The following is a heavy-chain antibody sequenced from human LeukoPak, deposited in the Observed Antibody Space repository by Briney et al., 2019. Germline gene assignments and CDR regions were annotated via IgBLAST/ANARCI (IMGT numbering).Heavy chain of an antibody. CDR2: IRSKAYGGTT. J-gene: IGHJ4*02. Sequence: PGGSLRLSCTASGFTFGDYAMSWVRQAPGKGLEWVGFIRSKAYGGTTEYAASVKGRFTISRDDSKSIAYLQMNSLKTEDTAVYYCTRDIYIYRVGYYFDYWGQGTLVTVSS. V-gene: IGHV3-49*04. CDR3: TRDIYIYRVGYYFDY. CDR1: GFTFGDYA. D-gene: IGHD5-18*01.